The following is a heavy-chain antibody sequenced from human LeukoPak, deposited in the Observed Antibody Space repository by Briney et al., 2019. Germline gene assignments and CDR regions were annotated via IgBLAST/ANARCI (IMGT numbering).Heavy chain of an antibody. Sequence: GGSLTLSFAVSGFTFSSYLMTSVLQVPGKGLQCVANINQDGREKYYMDSMKGRLNISRDNTENSVFLQLTSLRPEDTGIYFCAKGRDYGDYWGQGTLVAVSS. V-gene: IGHV3-7*01. CDR1: GFTFSSYL. CDR3: AKGRDYGDY. CDR2: INQDGREK. J-gene: IGHJ4*02.